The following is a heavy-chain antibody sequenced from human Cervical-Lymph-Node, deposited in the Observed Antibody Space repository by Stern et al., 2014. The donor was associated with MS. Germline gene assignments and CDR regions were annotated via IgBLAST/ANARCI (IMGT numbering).Heavy chain of an antibody. CDR1: GGTFNRYA. V-gene: IGHV1-69*01. CDR3: ARGPDHSGGYYYAY. Sequence: QLVQSGAEVKKPGSSVKISCKASGGTFNRYAISWVRQAPGPGLEWMGGIIPLFGTANYAQNFQGRVTITADESTSTAYMEVSSLRSEDTAVYYCARGPDHSGGYYYAYWGQGTLVTVSS. D-gene: IGHD3-22*01. J-gene: IGHJ4*02. CDR2: IIPLFGTA.